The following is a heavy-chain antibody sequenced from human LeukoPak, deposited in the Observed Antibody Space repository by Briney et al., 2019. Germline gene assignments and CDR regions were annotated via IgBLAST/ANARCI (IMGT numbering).Heavy chain of an antibody. D-gene: IGHD6-13*01. CDR1: GFTFSSYW. CDR2: IKQDGSEK. V-gene: IGHV3-7*01. Sequence: PGGSLRLSCAACGFTFSSYWMSWVRQAPGKGLEWVANIKQDGSEKYYVDSVKGRFTISRDNAKNSLYLQMNSLRAEDTAVYYCARVSAAAGSNWFDPWGQGTLVTVSS. J-gene: IGHJ5*02. CDR3: ARVSAAAGSNWFDP.